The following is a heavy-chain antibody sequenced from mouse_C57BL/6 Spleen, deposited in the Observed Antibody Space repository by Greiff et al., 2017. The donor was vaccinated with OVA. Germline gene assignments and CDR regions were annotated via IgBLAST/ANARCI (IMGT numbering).Heavy chain of an antibody. CDR3: ARSELDYEYYFDY. J-gene: IGHJ2*01. CDR1: GYTFTSYW. D-gene: IGHD2-4*01. Sequence: VQLQQPGTELVKPGASVKLSCKASGYTFTSYWMHWVKQRPGQGLEWIGNINPSNGGTNYNEKFKSKATLTVDKSYSTAYMQLSSLTSEDSAVYYGARSELDYEYYFDYWGQGTTLTVSS. V-gene: IGHV1-53*01. CDR2: INPSNGGT.